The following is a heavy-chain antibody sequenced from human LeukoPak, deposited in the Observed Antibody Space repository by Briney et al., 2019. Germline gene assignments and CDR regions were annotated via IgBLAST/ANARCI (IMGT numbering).Heavy chain of an antibody. Sequence: ASVKVSCKASGCTFTSYGISWVRQAPGQGLEWMGWISAYNGNTNYAQKLQGRVTMTTDTSTSTAYMELRSLRSDDTAVYYCARDFLGYCTNGVCSSQDYWGQGTLVTVSS. CDR2: ISAYNGNT. D-gene: IGHD2-8*01. V-gene: IGHV1-18*01. CDR3: ARDFLGYCTNGVCSSQDY. J-gene: IGHJ4*02. CDR1: GCTFTSYG.